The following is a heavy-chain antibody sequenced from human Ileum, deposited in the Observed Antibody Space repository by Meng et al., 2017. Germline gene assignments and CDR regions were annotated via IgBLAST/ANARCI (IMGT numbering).Heavy chain of an antibody. CDR2: INHSGSS. CDR1: GGSFSHYD. J-gene: IGHJ4*02. D-gene: IGHD2-21*02. Sequence: QVQLQQWGAGPLKPSETLSLPCAFYGGSFSHYDWKWIRQFPGKGLEWIGQINHSGSSNYNPSLSSRVTISADMSKSQSSLKLSSVTAADTAVYYCRLAYCIGDCGDYWGQGTLVTVSS. CDR3: RLAYCIGDCGDY. V-gene: IGHV4-34*02.